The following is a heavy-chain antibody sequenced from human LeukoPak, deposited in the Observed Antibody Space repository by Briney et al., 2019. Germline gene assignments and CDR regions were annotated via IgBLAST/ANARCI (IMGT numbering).Heavy chain of an antibody. J-gene: IGHJ4*02. CDR1: GFTFSSYA. V-gene: IGHV3-23*01. D-gene: IGHD7-27*01. CDR3: AKKLTGDY. Sequence: GGSLRLSCAASGFTFSSYAMSWVRQAPGKGLEWVSAISGSGATTYYADSVKGRFIISRDNSKNTLYPQMNSLRAEDSAVYYCAKKLTGDYWGQGTLVTVSS. CDR2: ISGSGATT.